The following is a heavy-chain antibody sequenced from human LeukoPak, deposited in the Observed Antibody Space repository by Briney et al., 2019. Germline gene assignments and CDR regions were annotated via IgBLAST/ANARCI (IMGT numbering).Heavy chain of an antibody. J-gene: IGHJ6*02. CDR3: ARVSDSSGYVYYYGMDV. D-gene: IGHD3-22*01. V-gene: IGHV3-23*01. CDR2: ISGSGGST. Sequence: GGSLRLSCAASGFTFSSYAMSWVRQAPGKGLEWVSAISGSGGSTYYADSVKGRFTISRDNAKNSLYLQMNSLRAEDTAVYYCARVSDSSGYVYYYGMDVWGQGTTVTVSS. CDR1: GFTFSSYA.